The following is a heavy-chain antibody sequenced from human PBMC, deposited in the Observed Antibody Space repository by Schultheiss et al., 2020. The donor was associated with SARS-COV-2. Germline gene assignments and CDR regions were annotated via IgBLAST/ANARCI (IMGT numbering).Heavy chain of an antibody. J-gene: IGHJ4*02. D-gene: IGHD3-22*01. Sequence: SVKVSCKASGGTFSSYAISWVRQAPGQGLEWMGGIIPIFGTANYAQKFQGRVTITADESTSTAYMELSSLRSEDTAVYYCARVRGEYCYDRSAYYWAYWGQGTLVTVSS. CDR2: IIPIFGTA. V-gene: IGHV1-69*13. CDR1: GGTFSSYA. CDR3: ARVRGEYCYDRSAYYWAY.